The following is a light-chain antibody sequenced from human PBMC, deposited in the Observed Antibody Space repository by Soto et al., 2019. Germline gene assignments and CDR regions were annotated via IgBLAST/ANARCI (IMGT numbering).Light chain of an antibody. CDR2: YNS. CDR1: NIGSKS. J-gene: IGLJ3*02. CDR3: QVWDSSSDHWV. V-gene: IGLV3-21*04. Sequence: SYELTQPPSVSVAPGKTARITCGGYNIGSKSVHWYQQKPGQAPVLVIYYNSDRPSGIPERFSGSNSGNTATLTISRVEAGDEADYYCQVWDSSSDHWVFGRGTKVTVL.